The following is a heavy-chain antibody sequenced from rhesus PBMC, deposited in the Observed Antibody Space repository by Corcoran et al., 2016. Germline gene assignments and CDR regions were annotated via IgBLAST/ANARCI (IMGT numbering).Heavy chain of an antibody. CDR2: INPSNGNT. CDR1: GYTFTSYY. CDR3: ARGCSSTYCSSRVPFDY. Sequence: QVQLVQSGAEVKKPGTSVKLSCKASGYTFTSYYINWVRQAPGQVPEWKGWINPSNGNTGYEQKVQGRVNMTRYSSTSTVYMELNGLRSEATAVYYCARGCSSTYCSSRVPFDYWGQGVLVTVSS. J-gene: IGHJ4*01. D-gene: IGHD2-15*01. V-gene: IGHV1-200*01.